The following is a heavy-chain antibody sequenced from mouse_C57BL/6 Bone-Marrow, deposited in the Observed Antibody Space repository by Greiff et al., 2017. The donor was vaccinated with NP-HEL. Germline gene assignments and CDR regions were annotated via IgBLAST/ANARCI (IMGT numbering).Heavy chain of an antibody. J-gene: IGHJ3*01. Sequence: EVKLMESGGGLVKPGGSLKLSCAASGFTFSSYAMSWVRQTPEKRLEWVATISDGGSYTYYPDNVKGRFTISRDNAKNNLYLQMSHLKSEDTAMYYCANGSSFAYWGQGTLVTVSA. CDR1: GFTFSSYA. V-gene: IGHV5-4*03. D-gene: IGHD1-1*01. CDR2: ISDGGSYT. CDR3: ANGSSFAY.